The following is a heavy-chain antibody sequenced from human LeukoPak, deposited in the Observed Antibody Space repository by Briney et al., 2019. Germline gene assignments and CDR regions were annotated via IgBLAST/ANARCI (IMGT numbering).Heavy chain of an antibody. J-gene: IGHJ5*02. CDR1: GYTFSGHY. V-gene: IGHV1-46*01. CDR3: ARDDFDTAMVYNFFDP. CDR2: LHPTGSST. Sequence: ASVKLSFKASGYTFSGHYIHWVRQAPGQGLEWMGVLHPTGSSTNYAQKFQGRVTMTRDTSTSTVYMELRGLTSEDTAVYYCARDDFDTAMVYNFFDPWGPGTLVTVSS. D-gene: IGHD5-18*01.